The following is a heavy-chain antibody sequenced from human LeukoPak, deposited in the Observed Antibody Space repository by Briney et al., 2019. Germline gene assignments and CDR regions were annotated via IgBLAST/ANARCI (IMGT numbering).Heavy chain of an antibody. Sequence: PSETLSLTCAVYGGSFSGYYWSWIRQPPGKGLEWIGEINHSGSTNYNPSLKSRVTISVDTSKNQFSLELSPVTAADTAVYYCASGGSGYYFSYWGQGTLVTVSS. D-gene: IGHD3-22*01. CDR3: ASGGSGYYFSY. CDR2: INHSGST. J-gene: IGHJ4*02. CDR1: GGSFSGYY. V-gene: IGHV4-34*01.